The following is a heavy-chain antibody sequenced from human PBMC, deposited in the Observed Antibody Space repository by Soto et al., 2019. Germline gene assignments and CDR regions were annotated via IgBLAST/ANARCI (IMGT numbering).Heavy chain of an antibody. CDR3: ARQGHKTWGDSSGGLDY. V-gene: IGHV4-39*01. J-gene: IGHJ4*02. CDR1: GGSISSSSYY. CDR2: IYYSGST. D-gene: IGHD3-22*01. Sequence: QLQLQESGPGLVKSSETLSLTCTVSGGSISSSSYYWGWIRQPPGKGLEWIGSIYYSGSTYYNPSLKSRVTISVDTSKNQFSLKLSSVTAADTALYYCARQGHKTWGDSSGGLDYWGQGTLVTVSS.